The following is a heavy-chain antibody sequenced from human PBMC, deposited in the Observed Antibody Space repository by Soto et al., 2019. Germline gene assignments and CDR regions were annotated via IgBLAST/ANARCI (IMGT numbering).Heavy chain of an antibody. CDR3: AKDSAMFASPVDY. V-gene: IGHV3-48*02. CDR1: GFTFSSYS. D-gene: IGHD3-10*02. CDR2: IGDSSSRI. Sequence: PGGSLRLSCAASGFTFSSYSMNWVRPAPGKGLEWVSYIGDSSSRIYYADSVEGRFTISRDNAKNSVSLQMNSLRDDDTAVYYCAKDSAMFASPVDYWGQGALVTVSS. J-gene: IGHJ4*02.